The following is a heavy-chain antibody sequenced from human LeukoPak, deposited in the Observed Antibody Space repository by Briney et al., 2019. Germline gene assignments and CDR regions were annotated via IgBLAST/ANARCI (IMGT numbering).Heavy chain of an antibody. CDR2: IIPIFGTA. V-gene: IGHV1-69*05. CDR3: ASGGNHYYYYYMDV. Sequence: GASVKVSCKASGYIFTDYGISWVRQAPGQGLEWMGGIIPIFGTANYAQKFQGRVTITTDESTSTAYMELSSLRSEDTAVYYCASGGNHYYYYYMDVWGKGTTVTVSS. J-gene: IGHJ6*03. D-gene: IGHD4-23*01. CDR1: GYIFTDYG.